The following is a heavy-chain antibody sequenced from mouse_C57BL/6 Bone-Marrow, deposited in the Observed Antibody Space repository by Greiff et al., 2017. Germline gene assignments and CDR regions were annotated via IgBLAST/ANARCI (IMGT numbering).Heavy chain of an antibody. V-gene: IGHV1-76*01. J-gene: IGHJ4*01. D-gene: IGHD2-4*01. Sequence: VQRVESGAELVRPGASVKLSCKASGYTFTGYYINWVKQRPGQGLEWIARIYPGSGNTYYNEKFKGQATLTAEKASSTAYMQLSSLTSEDSAVYFCASSCDYEGAVDYWGQGTSVTVSS. CDR2: IYPGSGNT. CDR3: ASSCDYEGAVDY. CDR1: GYTFTGYY.